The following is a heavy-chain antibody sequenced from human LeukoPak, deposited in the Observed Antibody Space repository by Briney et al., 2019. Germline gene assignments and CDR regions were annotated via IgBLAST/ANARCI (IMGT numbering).Heavy chain of an antibody. V-gene: IGHV4-4*07. J-gene: IGHJ5*02. CDR1: GGSISGYY. D-gene: IGHD3-10*01. CDR3: ARPRSVNTYYYGSGSTNWFDP. CDR2: VYTSGST. Sequence: KPSETLSLTCSVSGGSISGYYWTWIRQPAGKGLEWIGRVYTSGSTHYNPSLKTRLTMSVDTSKNQFSLKLSSVTAADTAVYYCARPRSVNTYYYGSGSTNWFDPWGQGTLVTVSS.